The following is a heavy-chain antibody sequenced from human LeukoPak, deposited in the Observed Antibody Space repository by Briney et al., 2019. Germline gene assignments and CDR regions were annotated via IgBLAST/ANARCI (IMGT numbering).Heavy chain of an antibody. CDR2: IYSSGDT. D-gene: IGHD6-13*01. V-gene: IGHV4-4*07. CDR1: GGPISRYY. J-gene: IGHJ4*02. Sequence: SETLSLTCTVSGGPISRYYWSWIRQPAGKGLEWIGRIYSSGDTNYNPSLKSRVTMSIDTSKKQFSLNLSSVTAADTAVYYCAAYQQQLAFDYWGQGTLVTVSS. CDR3: AAYQQQLAFDY.